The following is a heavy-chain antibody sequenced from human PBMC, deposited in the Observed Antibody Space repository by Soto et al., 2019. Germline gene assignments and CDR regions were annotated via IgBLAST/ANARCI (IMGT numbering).Heavy chain of an antibody. V-gene: IGHV3-66*01. CDR1: GFTVSSKY. CDR2: IYSNSTT. Sequence: PGGSLRLSCAASGFTVSSKYMNWVRQTPGKGLEWVSIIYSNSTTYYADSVKGRFTISRDTSKNTLHLQMDTLRAEDTAVYYCARDDVLCDGGRCYGVPLDVWGKGTTLTVSS. D-gene: IGHD2-15*01. CDR3: ARDDVLCDGGRCYGVPLDV. J-gene: IGHJ6*04.